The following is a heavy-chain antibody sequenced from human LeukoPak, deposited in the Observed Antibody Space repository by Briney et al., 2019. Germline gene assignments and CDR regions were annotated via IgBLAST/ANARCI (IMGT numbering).Heavy chain of an antibody. CDR1: GYMFTVYY. CDR3: ARGFCSGGSCPQDAFDI. CDR2: ISPSGGST. V-gene: IGHV1-46*01. J-gene: IGHJ3*02. D-gene: IGHD2-15*01. Sequence: ASVNVSCTASGYMFTVYYMHWVRQGPGQGLEWMGIISPSGGSTNYAQRFQGRVTMTRDTSKSTVYMELSSLRSDDTAVFYCARGFCSGGSCPQDAFDIWGQGTMVTVSS.